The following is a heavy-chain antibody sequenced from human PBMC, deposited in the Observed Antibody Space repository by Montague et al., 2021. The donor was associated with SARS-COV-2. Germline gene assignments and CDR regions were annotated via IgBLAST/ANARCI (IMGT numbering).Heavy chain of an antibody. V-gene: IGHV4-31*03. CDR1: GGSISDGGYS. CDR2: VYCSGST. CDR3: AREGGRIQLWLRGDDAFNI. J-gene: IGHJ3*02. D-gene: IGHD5-18*01. Sequence: TLSLTCTVSGGSISDGGYSWTWIRQHPGKGLEWIGYVYCSGSTFYNPSLKSRITISVDTSKNQFSLKLSSVTAADTAVYYCAREGGRIQLWLRGDDAFNIWGQGTLVTVSS.